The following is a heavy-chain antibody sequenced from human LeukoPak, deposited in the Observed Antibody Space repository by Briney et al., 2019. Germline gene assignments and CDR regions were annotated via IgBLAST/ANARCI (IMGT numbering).Heavy chain of an antibody. D-gene: IGHD6-6*01. CDR2: IKQDGSDK. V-gene: IGHV3-7*02. Sequence: GGSLRLSCAASGFTFSSYWMSWVRQAPGKGLEWVANIKQDGSDKYYVDSVKGRFTISRDNAKNSLYLQMNSLRAEDTAVYYCARGQYSSSSGYFDYWGQGTLVTVSS. CDR1: GFTFSSYW. J-gene: IGHJ4*02. CDR3: ARGQYSSSSGYFDY.